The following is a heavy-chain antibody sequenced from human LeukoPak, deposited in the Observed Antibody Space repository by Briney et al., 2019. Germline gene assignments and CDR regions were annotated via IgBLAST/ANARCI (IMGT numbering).Heavy chain of an antibody. CDR1: GGPITRSAYY. CDR3: TSRGFRLPLDAFDV. D-gene: IGHD5-24*01. CDR2: IYSNGDT. Sequence: KPSETLSLTCTVSGGPITRSAYYWVWVRQSPGRGLEWLGSIYSNGDTYYNPSFESRVTIAIETSKSQFSLKMTSVTAADTAAYYCTSRGFRLPLDAFDVWGQGTRVAVPS. J-gene: IGHJ3*01. V-gene: IGHV4-39*01.